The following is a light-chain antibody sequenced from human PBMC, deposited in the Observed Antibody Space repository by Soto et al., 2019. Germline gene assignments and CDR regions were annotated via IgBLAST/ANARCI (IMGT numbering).Light chain of an antibody. CDR1: KNMSSNS. CDR2: GAS. CDR3: QQHCGSLHT. J-gene: IGKJ5*01. Sequence: TLCLPQVERATLSCWVSKNMSSNSLAWYQQKPGQAPKLFIYGASTMATGIPDRFSGSGSGTDFTLTISRLEPEDFAAYYCQQHCGSLHTFGQVT. V-gene: IGKV3-20*01.